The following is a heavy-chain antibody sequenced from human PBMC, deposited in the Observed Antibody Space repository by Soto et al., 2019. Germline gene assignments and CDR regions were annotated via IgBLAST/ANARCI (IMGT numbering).Heavy chain of an antibody. CDR2: IIPIFGTA. CDR1: GGTFSSYA. D-gene: IGHD2-2*01. CDR3: AKNGGAYCSSTSCSSQNWFDP. J-gene: IGHJ5*02. Sequence: SVKVSCKASGGTFSSYAISWVRQAPGQGLEWMGGIIPIFGTANYAKKFQGRVTITADESTSTAYMELSSLRSEDTAVYYCAKNGGAYCSSTSCSSQNWFDPWGQGTLVTVSS. V-gene: IGHV1-69*13.